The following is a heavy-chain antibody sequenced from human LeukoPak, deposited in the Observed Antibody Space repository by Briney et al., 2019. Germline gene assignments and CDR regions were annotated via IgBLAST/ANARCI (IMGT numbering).Heavy chain of an antibody. J-gene: IGHJ4*02. Sequence: SETLSLTCTVSGGSINSGGYYWNWIRQPPGKGLEGIGSIYYSGSTYYNPSLKSRLTISVDTSKNHSSLKLSSVTAADTAIYYCARSITMVRGFDYWGQGNPGHRLL. V-gene: IGHV4-31*03. CDR1: GGSINSGGYY. CDR2: IYYSGST. CDR3: ARSITMVRGFDY. D-gene: IGHD3-10*01.